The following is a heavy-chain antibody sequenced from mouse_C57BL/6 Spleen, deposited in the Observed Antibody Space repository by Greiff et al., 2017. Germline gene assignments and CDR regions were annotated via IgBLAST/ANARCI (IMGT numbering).Heavy chain of an antibody. CDR2: INPNNGGT. J-gene: IGHJ2*01. Sequence: EVQLQQSGPELVKPGASVKISCKASGYTFTDYYMNWVKQSHGKSLEWIGDINPNNGGTSYNQKFKGKATLTVDKSSSTAYMELRSLTSEDSAVYYCARGGLITTVVAYYFDYWGQGTTLTVSS. V-gene: IGHV1-26*01. D-gene: IGHD1-1*01. CDR1: GYTFTDYY. CDR3: ARGGLITTVVAYYFDY.